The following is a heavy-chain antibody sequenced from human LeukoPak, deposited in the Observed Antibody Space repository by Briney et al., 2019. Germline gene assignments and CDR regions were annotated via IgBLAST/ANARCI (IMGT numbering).Heavy chain of an antibody. CDR3: ARREYSYGHFDY. Sequence: SETLSLTCTVSGDSISSSSYYWGWIRQPPGKGLEWIGSMYYSGSTYYNPSLKSRVTISVDTSKSQFSLKLSSVTAADTAVYYCARREYSYGHFDYWGQGTLVTVSS. J-gene: IGHJ4*02. D-gene: IGHD5-18*01. CDR1: GDSISSSSYY. V-gene: IGHV4-39*01. CDR2: MYYSGST.